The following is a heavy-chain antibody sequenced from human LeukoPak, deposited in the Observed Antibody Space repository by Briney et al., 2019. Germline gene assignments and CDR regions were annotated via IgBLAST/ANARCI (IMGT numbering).Heavy chain of an antibody. CDR3: ARGISSGWYGCFDY. CDR1: GFTFSSYS. Sequence: GGSLRLSCAASGFTFSSYSMNWVRQAPGKGLGWVSSISSSSSYTYYADSVKGRFTISRDNSKNTLYLQMNSLRAEDTAVYYCARGISSGWYGCFDYWGQGTLVTVSS. CDR2: ISSSSSYT. V-gene: IGHV3-21*04. D-gene: IGHD6-19*01. J-gene: IGHJ4*02.